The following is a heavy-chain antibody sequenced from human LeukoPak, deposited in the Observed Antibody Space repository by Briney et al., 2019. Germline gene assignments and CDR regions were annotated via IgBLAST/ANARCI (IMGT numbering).Heavy chain of an antibody. CDR1: GFTFSSYW. Sequence: GGSLRLSCAASGFTFSSYWMSWVRQAPGKGLEWVANIKQDGSEKYYVDSVRGRFTISRDNAKNSLYLQMNSLRAEDTAVYYCARWGITMVRGVVDPSGDYGMDVWGEGTTVTVSS. CDR3: ARWGITMVRGVVDPSGDYGMDV. V-gene: IGHV3-7*03. D-gene: IGHD3-10*01. J-gene: IGHJ6*04. CDR2: IKQDGSEK.